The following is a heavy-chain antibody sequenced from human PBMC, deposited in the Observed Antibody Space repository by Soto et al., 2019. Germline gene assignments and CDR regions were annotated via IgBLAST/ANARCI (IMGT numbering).Heavy chain of an antibody. D-gene: IGHD3-3*01. CDR1: GFTFSSYA. CDR2: ISYDGSNK. Sequence: GGSLRLSCAASGFTFSSYAMHWVRQAPGKGLEWVAVISYDGSNKYYADSVKGRLTISRDNSKNTLYLQMNSLRAEDTAVYYCARDKVQNYDFWSGYLALESFYYYYYGMDVWGQGTTVTVSS. V-gene: IGHV3-30-3*01. CDR3: ARDKVQNYDFWSGYLALESFYYYYYGMDV. J-gene: IGHJ6*02.